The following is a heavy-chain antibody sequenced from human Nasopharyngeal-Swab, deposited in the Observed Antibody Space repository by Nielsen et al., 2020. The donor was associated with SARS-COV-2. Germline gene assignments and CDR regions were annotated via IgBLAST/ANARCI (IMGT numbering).Heavy chain of an antibody. J-gene: IGHJ4*02. D-gene: IGHD5-24*01. Sequence: WIRPPPGKGLEWVSSVSSSSSYIYYADSVKGRFTISRDNAKDSLYLQMNSLRAEDTAVYYCARGPSRELQGAQGDYWGQGTLVTVSS. CDR3: ARGPSRELQGAQGDY. CDR2: VSSSSSYI. V-gene: IGHV3-21*01.